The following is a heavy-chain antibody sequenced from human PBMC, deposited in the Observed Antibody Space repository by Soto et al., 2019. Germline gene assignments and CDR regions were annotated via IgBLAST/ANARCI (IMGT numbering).Heavy chain of an antibody. CDR2: ISGSGGST. D-gene: IGHD6-19*01. V-gene: IGHV3-23*01. J-gene: IGHJ5*02. CDR3: AKDERQWLVRGWFDP. Sequence: EVPLLESGGGLVQPGGSLRLSCAASGFTFSSYAMSWVRQAPGKGLEWVSAISGSGGSTYYADSVKGRFTISRDNSKNTLYLQMNSLRAEDTAVYYCAKDERQWLVRGWFDPWGQGTLVTVSS. CDR1: GFTFSSYA.